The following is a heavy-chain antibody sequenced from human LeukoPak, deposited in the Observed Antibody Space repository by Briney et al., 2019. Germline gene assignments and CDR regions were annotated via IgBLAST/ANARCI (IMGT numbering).Heavy chain of an antibody. CDR2: IYYSGST. Sequence: SETLSLTCTVSGVSISSYYWSWIRQPPGKGLEWIGYIYYSGSTNYNPSLKSRVTISVDTSKNQFSLKLSSVTAADTAVYYCARDPSSTEDYYYYGMDVWGQGTTVTVSS. J-gene: IGHJ6*02. CDR3: ARDPSSTEDYYYYGMDV. D-gene: IGHD4-17*01. V-gene: IGHV4-59*01. CDR1: GVSISSYY.